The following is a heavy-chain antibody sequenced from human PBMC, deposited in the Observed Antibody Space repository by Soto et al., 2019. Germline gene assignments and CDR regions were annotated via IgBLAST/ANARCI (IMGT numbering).Heavy chain of an antibody. J-gene: IGHJ4*02. CDR2: ISSSAYT. Sequence: GGSLRLSCAASGFPFSDYYMSWIRQAPGEGLEWISYISSSAYTTYADSVKGRFTISRGNAKNSLFLQMTSLRVEDTAVYYCARNFDSGGYYPDYWGQGTLVTVSS. D-gene: IGHD3-22*01. CDR1: GFPFSDYY. V-gene: IGHV3-11*06. CDR3: ARNFDSGGYYPDY.